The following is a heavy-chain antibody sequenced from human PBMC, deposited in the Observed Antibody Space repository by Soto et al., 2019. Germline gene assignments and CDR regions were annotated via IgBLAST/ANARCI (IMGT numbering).Heavy chain of an antibody. V-gene: IGHV3-74*01. J-gene: IGHJ4*02. CDR1: GFSLRNYC. CDR3: ARGGLEPFDY. CDR2: SSDYGRV. D-gene: IGHD1-1*01. Sequence: PXGCLGLPCAASGFSLRNYCMHWVRQAPGKGLVWVSRSSDYGRVNYADSVEGRFTISRDDAKSELYLQMSSLRLEDTAVYYCARGGLEPFDYLGQGALVTVSS.